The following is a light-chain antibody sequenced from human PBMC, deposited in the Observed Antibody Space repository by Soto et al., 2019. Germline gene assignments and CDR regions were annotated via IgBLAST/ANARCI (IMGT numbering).Light chain of an antibody. CDR1: QSISSY. J-gene: IGKJ5*01. V-gene: IGKV1-39*01. CDR3: QQSYSTPIT. CDR2: AAS. Sequence: DIQMTHSPSSLSASVGDSVTITFRASQSISSYLNWYQQKPGKAPKLLIYAASSLQSGVPSRFSGSGSGTDFTLTISSLQPEDFATYYCQQSYSTPITFGQGTQLEIK.